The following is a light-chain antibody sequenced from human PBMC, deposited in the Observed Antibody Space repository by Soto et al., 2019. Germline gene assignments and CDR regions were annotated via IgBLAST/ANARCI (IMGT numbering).Light chain of an antibody. CDR3: MQALQTPPYT. CDR2: LGS. Sequence: DIVMTQSPLSLPVTPGEPASISCRSSQSLLHSNGYNYLDWYLQKPGQSPQLLIYLGSNRASGVPDRFSGSGAGTHFTLKISGVEAEDVGVYYCMQALQTPPYTFGQGTKLEIK. CDR1: QSLLHSNGYNY. V-gene: IGKV2-28*01. J-gene: IGKJ2*01.